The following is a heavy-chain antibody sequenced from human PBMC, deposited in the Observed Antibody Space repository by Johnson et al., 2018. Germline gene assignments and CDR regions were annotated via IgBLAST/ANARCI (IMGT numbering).Heavy chain of an antibody. CDR2: LYSGGST. Sequence: VQLVESGGGLVQPGGSLRLSCAASGFTVSSNYMSWVRQAPGKGLEWVSVLYSGGSTYYADSVKGRFTIFRDNSKNTFYLHMNSLRVEDTAVYYCARNGWGPAAMQFAYYYYMDVWGKGTTVTVSS. D-gene: IGHD2-2*01. V-gene: IGHV3-66*02. CDR1: GFTVSSNY. CDR3: ARNGWGPAAMQFAYYYYMDV. J-gene: IGHJ6*03.